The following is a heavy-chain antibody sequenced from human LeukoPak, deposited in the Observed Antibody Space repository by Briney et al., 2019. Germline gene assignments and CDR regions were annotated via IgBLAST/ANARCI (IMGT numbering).Heavy chain of an antibody. CDR1: GFTLSGYG. V-gene: IGHV3-21*01. CDR2: INPSSNYI. J-gene: IGHJ4*02. D-gene: IGHD3-9*01. CDR3: ARDHYNILTGYFSY. Sequence: PGGSLRLSCAASGFTLSGYGMHWVRQAPGKGLEWVSSINPSSNYIYYTDSVKGRFTVSRDNAKNSLFLQMNSLRAEDTAVYYCARDHYNILTGYFSYWGQGTLVAVSS.